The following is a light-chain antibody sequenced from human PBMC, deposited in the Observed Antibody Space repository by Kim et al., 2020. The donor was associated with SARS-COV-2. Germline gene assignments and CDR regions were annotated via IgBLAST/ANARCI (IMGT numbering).Light chain of an antibody. CDR2: DSD. CDR3: QQYTQWPT. J-gene: IGKJ1*01. CDR1: QSVSRN. Sequence: SLSPGERATLSGRASQSVSRNLAWYQHNPGQAPRLLIFDSDTRATGVPARFSGRGSGTEFTLTISSLQSEDFAVYYCQQYTQWPTFGQGTKVDIK. V-gene: IGKV3-15*01.